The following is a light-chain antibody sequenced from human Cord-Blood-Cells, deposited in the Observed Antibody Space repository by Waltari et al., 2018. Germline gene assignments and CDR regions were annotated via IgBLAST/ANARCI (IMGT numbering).Light chain of an antibody. CDR3: QQYGSSPPLT. CDR2: GAS. V-gene: IGKV3-20*01. Sequence: EIVLTQSPGTLSLSPGERATLSCRASQSVSSSYLAWYQQKPGQAPRLLIYGASSRATVIPDRFSGSVSGTDFTLTISRLEPEDFAVYYCQQYGSSPPLTFGGGTKVEIK. CDR1: QSVSSSY. J-gene: IGKJ4*01.